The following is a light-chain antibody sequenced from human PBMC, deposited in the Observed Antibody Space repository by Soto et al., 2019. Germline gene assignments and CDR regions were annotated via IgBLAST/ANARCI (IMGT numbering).Light chain of an antibody. Sequence: EIVLPQSPGTLSLSPGERATLSCRASQSVSNNYLAWYQQKPGQAPRLLIYGASSRATSIPDRFSGSGSGTDFTLTIGRLEPEDFAVYYCQQYGSSPRTFGQGTKVDNK. CDR1: QSVSNNY. CDR3: QQYGSSPRT. CDR2: GAS. V-gene: IGKV3-20*01. J-gene: IGKJ1*01.